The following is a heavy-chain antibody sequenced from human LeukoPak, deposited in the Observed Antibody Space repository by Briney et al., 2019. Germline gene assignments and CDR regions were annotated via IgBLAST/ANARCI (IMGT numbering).Heavy chain of an antibody. CDR3: VRGDNYRFDY. D-gene: IGHD5-24*01. CDR2: IHPSGTT. CDR1: GDSITSSNW. Sequence: PSGTLFLTCAVSGDSITSSNWWSWVRQPPGKGLEWVGEIHPSGTTRYNTSLKSRVTMSVDNSKNQLFLKLTSVTAADTAVYYCVRGDNYRFDYWGQGTLVTVSS. J-gene: IGHJ4*02. V-gene: IGHV4-4*02.